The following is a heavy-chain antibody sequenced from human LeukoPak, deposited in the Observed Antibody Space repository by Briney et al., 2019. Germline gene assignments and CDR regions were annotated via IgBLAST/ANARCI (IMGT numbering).Heavy chain of an antibody. J-gene: IGHJ4*02. D-gene: IGHD2-21*02. V-gene: IGHV4-30-2*01. Sequence: SQTLSLTCGVSGGSINNGGYSWSWIRQPPGKGLEWIGYIYYSGSAYYNPSLKSRVTMSVDRPKNQFSLKLSSVTAADTAVYYCARSSPVTYYFDYWGQGALVTVSS. CDR2: IYYSGSA. CDR3: ARSSPVTYYFDY. CDR1: GGSINNGGYS.